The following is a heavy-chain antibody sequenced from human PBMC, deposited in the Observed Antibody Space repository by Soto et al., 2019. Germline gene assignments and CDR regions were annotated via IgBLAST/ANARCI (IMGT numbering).Heavy chain of an antibody. CDR1: GFTFSSYA. CDR3: ARDGVVAAGRYYYYYYGMDV. V-gene: IGHV3-30-3*01. CDR2: ISYDGSNK. Sequence: LRLSCAASGFTFSSYAMHWVRQAPGKGLEWVAVISYDGSNKYYADSVKGRFTISRDNSKNTLYLQMNSLRAEDTAVYYCARDGVVAAGRYYYYYYGMDVWGQGTTVTVSS. D-gene: IGHD2-15*01. J-gene: IGHJ6*02.